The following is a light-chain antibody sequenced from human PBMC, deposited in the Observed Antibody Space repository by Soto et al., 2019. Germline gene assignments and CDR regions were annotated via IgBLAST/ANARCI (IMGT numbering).Light chain of an antibody. V-gene: IGKV3-15*01. Sequence: EIVMTQSPATLSVSPGERATLSCRASQDIKSNLAWYQQKPGQAPILLISRASTRATGFPDRFSGSGSGTEFTLTISSLQSEDSAVYFCQQYGSSPLTFGGGTKVEIK. J-gene: IGKJ4*01. CDR2: RAS. CDR1: QDIKSN. CDR3: QQYGSSPLT.